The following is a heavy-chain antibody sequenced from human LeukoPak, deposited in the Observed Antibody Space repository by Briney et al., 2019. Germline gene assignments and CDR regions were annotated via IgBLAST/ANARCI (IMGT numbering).Heavy chain of an antibody. Sequence: GASVKVCCKASGGTFSSYTISWVRQAPGQGLEWMGRIIPILGIANYAQKFQGRVTITADKSTSTAYMELSSLRSEDTAVYYCARDQRTRYCSGGSCYSDWFDPWGQGTLVTVSS. CDR3: ARDQRTRYCSGGSCYSDWFDP. D-gene: IGHD2-15*01. V-gene: IGHV1-69*04. CDR1: GGTFSSYT. CDR2: IIPILGIA. J-gene: IGHJ5*02.